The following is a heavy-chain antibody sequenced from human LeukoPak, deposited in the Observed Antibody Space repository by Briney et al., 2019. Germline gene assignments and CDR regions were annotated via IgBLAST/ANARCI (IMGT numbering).Heavy chain of an antibody. Sequence: SETLSLTCTVSGGSISSSIYYWGWIRQPPGKGLEWIGSIYYSGSTYYNPSLKSRVTISVDTSKNQFSLKLSSVTAADTAVYYCARLGDYDFWSGYTEDYWGQGTLVTVSS. D-gene: IGHD3-3*01. CDR2: IYYSGST. CDR1: GGSISSSIYY. CDR3: ARLGDYDFWSGYTEDY. V-gene: IGHV4-39*01. J-gene: IGHJ4*02.